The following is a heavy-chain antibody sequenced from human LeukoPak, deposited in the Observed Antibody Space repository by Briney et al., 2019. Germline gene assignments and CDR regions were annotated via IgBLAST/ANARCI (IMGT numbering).Heavy chain of an antibody. V-gene: IGHV3-48*03. CDR3: AREAKGSGGKDY. CDR2: ISSSGSTI. Sequence: GGSLRLSCAASGFTFSSYEMNWVRQAPGKGLEWVSYISSSGSTIYYADSVKGRFTISRDDAKNSLYLQMNSLTVEDTAVYYCAREAKGSGGKDYWGQGTLVTVSS. D-gene: IGHD4-23*01. CDR1: GFTFSSYE. J-gene: IGHJ4*02.